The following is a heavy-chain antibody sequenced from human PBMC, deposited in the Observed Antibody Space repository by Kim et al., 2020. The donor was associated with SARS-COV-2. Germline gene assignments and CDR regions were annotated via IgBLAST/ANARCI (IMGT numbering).Heavy chain of an antibody. Sequence: GGSLRLSCVASGFTFRNYGISWVRQAPGRGLQWVSTLVGGDRGDTFYADSVKGRFTISRDNSKNTLYLQMNTLRAEDTAVYYCAKEGVYYDTSGPYFFD. V-gene: IGHV3-23*01. D-gene: IGHD3-22*01. CDR3: AKEGVYYDTSGPYFFD. CDR2: LVGGDRGDT. J-gene: IGHJ4*01. CDR1: GFTFRNYG.